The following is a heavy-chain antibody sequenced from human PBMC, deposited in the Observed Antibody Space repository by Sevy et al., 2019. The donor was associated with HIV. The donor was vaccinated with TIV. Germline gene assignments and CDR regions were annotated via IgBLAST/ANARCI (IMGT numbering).Heavy chain of an antibody. CDR3: ARDYDFWSGYTALSYYSLSYYYGMDV. J-gene: IGHJ6*02. Sequence: GGSLRLSCAASGLNFSKYSFNWVRQAPENGLEWISHISRSGTTTYYAESVKGRFTVSRDNAKNSLYLQMSSLRDEDTAVYYCARDYDFWSGYTALSYYSLSYYYGMDVWGQGTPVTVSS. CDR2: ISRSGTTT. D-gene: IGHD3-3*01. CDR1: GLNFSKYS. V-gene: IGHV3-48*02.